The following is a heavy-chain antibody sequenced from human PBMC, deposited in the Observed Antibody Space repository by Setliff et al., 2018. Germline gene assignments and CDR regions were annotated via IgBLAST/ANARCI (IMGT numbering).Heavy chain of an antibody. J-gene: IGHJ4*02. CDR1: GFSFSSSG. V-gene: IGHV3-23*01. D-gene: IGHD2-2*01. Sequence: PGGSLRLSCAASGFSFSSSGMGWVRQAPGKGLEWVSGISGSGVGTYYEDSVKGRFTISRDNAKNTLYLQMNSLRAEDTAVYYCARAHSSTLSVHDYWGQGTLVTVSS. CDR3: ARAHSSTLSVHDY. CDR2: ISGSGVGT.